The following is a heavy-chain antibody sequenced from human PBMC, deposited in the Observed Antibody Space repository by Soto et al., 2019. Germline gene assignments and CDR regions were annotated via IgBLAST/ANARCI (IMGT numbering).Heavy chain of an antibody. V-gene: IGHV3-30-3*01. Sequence: SLRLSCAASGFSFSISPMHWVRQAPGKGPEWVALISYDGTNKFYADSVKGRFTISRDNSKSTLYLQVDSLRPEDAAVYYCARDPKTSGGQHWAFNYFDSWGQGTQVTVS. J-gene: IGHJ4*02. CDR3: ARDPKTSGGQHWAFNYFDS. D-gene: IGHD7-27*01. CDR1: GFSFSISP. CDR2: ISYDGTNK.